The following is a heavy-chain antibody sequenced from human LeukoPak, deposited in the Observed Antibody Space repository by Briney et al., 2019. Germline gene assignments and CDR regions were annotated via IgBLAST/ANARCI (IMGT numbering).Heavy chain of an antibody. J-gene: IGHJ5*02. CDR1: GFTFGDYA. CDR2: IRSKAYGGTT. D-gene: IGHD2-2*01. Sequence: GRSLRLSCTASGFTFGDYAMSWVRQAPGKGLEWVGFIRSKAYGGTTEYAASVKGRFTTSRDDSKSIAYLQMNSLKTEDTAVYYCTRDPYPLGYCSSTSCYPWGQGTLVTVSS. CDR3: TRDPYPLGYCSSTSCYP. V-gene: IGHV3-49*04.